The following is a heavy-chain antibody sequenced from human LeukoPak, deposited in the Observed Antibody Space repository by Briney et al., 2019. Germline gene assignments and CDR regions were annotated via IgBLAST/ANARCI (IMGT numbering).Heavy chain of an antibody. V-gene: IGHV3-7*04. CDR1: GFTLSNYW. J-gene: IGHJ4*02. Sequence: AGGSLRLSCAASGFTLSNYWMSWVRQAPGRGLEWVANIKPDGSAQYYVDSVKGRFTISRDSAKNSLYLQMNSLRVEDTAVYYCARGGGRDPFNVAYWGQGTLVTVSS. CDR2: IKPDGSAQ. D-gene: IGHD3-10*01. CDR3: ARGGGRDPFNVAY.